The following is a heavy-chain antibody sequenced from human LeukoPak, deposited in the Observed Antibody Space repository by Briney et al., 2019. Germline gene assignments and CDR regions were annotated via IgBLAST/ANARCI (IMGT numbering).Heavy chain of an antibody. J-gene: IGHJ4*02. CDR3: ARDYGDFGEFFAY. D-gene: IGHD3-10*01. CDR2: IKQDGSEK. V-gene: IGHV3-7*05. Sequence: PGGSLRLSCAASGFTFSRSWMTWVRQAPGKGLEWVANIKQDGSEKNYVDSVKGRFTISRDNAKNSLYLQMNSLRAEDTAMYYCARDYGDFGEFFAYWGQGTPVTVSS. CDR1: GFTFSRSW.